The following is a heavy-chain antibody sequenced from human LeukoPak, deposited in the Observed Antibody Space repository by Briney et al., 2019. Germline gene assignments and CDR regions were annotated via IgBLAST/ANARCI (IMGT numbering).Heavy chain of an antibody. D-gene: IGHD3-10*01. V-gene: IGHV3-9*01. CDR3: SKGNYGMDV. Sequence: SLSLSCAASGFTFADYAMHWVRQAPGKGLEWVSGISWNSGSIDYADSVKGRFTISRDNAKKSLYLQMDSLRPEDTALYYCSKGNYGMDVWGQGTTVTVSS. J-gene: IGHJ6*02. CDR2: ISWNSGSI. CDR1: GFTFADYA.